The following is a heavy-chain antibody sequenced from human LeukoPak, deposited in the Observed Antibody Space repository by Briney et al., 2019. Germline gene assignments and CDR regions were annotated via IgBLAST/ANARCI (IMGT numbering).Heavy chain of an antibody. Sequence: SVKVSCKASGYTFTSYGISWVRQAPGQGLEWMGGIIPIFGTANYAQKFQGRVTITADESTSTAYMELSSLRSEDTAVYYCARAMVRGVIIKSRALYGMDVWGKGTTVTVSS. J-gene: IGHJ6*04. D-gene: IGHD3-10*01. CDR1: GYTFTSYG. CDR3: ARAMVRGVIIKSRALYGMDV. V-gene: IGHV1-69*13. CDR2: IIPIFGTA.